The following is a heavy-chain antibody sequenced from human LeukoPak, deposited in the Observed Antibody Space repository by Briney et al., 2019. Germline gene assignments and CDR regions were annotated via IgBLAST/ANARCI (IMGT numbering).Heavy chain of an antibody. D-gene: IGHD3-10*01. J-gene: IGHJ4*02. Sequence: SGGSLRLSCAASGFTFRTYAMTWVRQAPGKGLEWVAALSGSGETTHYADPVKGRFTVSRDNSKSILYLQMNILRAEDTAVYYCAKGVATPYYYGSGSYFYFDDWGQGALVTVSS. CDR2: LSGSGETT. V-gene: IGHV3-23*01. CDR3: AKGVATPYYYGSGSYFYFDD. CDR1: GFTFRTYA.